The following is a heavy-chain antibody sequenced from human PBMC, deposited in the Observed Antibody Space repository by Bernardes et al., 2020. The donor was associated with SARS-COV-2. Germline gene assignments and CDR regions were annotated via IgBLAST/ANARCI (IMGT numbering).Heavy chain of an antibody. CDR3: ARPEVYSGYEN. Sequence: SLNLSCEGSGYSFTSHWIAWVRQMPGTGLEWMGTIYPGDSDTRYSPSFEGQVTISADKSINTAYLQWSSLKASDTAIYYCARPEVYSGYENWGQGTLVTVSS. CDR2: IYPGDSDT. CDR1: GYSFTSHW. V-gene: IGHV5-51*01. J-gene: IGHJ4*02. D-gene: IGHD5-12*01.